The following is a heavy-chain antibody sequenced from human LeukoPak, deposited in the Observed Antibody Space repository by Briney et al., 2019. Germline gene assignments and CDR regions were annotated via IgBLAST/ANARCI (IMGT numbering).Heavy chain of an antibody. CDR1: GGSISSYY. D-gene: IGHD6-19*01. V-gene: IGHV4-59*01. CDR2: IYYSGST. CDR3: ARTSSGWYKVDY. Sequence: ASETLSLTCTVSGGSISSYYWSWIRQPPGKGLEWIGYIYYSGSTNYNPSLKSRVTISVDTSKNQFSLKLSSVTAADTAVYYCARTSSGWYKVDYWGQGTLVTVSS. J-gene: IGHJ4*02.